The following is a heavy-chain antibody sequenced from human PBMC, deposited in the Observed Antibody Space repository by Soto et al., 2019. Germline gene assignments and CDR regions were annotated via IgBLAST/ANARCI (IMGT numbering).Heavy chain of an antibody. V-gene: IGHV3-11*01. CDR1: GFTFSDYY. J-gene: IGHJ6*02. D-gene: IGHD6-13*01. CDR3: ARDARYASSSYGFDV. Sequence: QVQLVESGGGLVKPGGALRLSCVASGFTFSDYYMSWIRQAPGKGLEWVSYISNSVHAIYYADSVKGRFTVSRDNSNNSMSLQMDSLRADDTAIYYCARDARYASSSYGFDVWGQGTTVSVSS. CDR2: ISNSVHAI.